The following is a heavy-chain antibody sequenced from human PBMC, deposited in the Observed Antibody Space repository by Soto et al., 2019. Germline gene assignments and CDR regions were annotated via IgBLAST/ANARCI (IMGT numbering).Heavy chain of an antibody. D-gene: IGHD3-22*01. J-gene: IGHJ4*02. CDR2: ISGGGSRV. CDR1: GFTFSSYN. V-gene: IGHV3-48*02. Sequence: GGSLRLSCTVSGFTFSSYNFNWVRQAPGKGLEWVSYISGGGSRVFYADSVKGRFTISRDNVNNFLYLQMNSLGDDDTAVYYCARDPPYDSNAFYPAAFDYWGQGTLVTVSS. CDR3: ARDPPYDSNAFYPAAFDY.